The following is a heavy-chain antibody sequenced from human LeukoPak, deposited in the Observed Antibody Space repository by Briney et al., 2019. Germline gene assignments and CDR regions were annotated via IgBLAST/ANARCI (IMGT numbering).Heavy chain of an antibody. D-gene: IGHD6-19*01. J-gene: IGHJ4*02. CDR3: ARVLGPSRPPGIAVAGLGF. V-gene: IGHV3-20*04. Sequence: PGGSLRLSCAASGFTFDDYGMSWVRQAPGKGLEWVSGINWNGGSTGYADSVKGRFTISRDNAKNSLYLQMNSLRAEDTALYYCARVLGPSRPPGIAVAGLGFWGQGTLVTVSS. CDR2: INWNGGST. CDR1: GFTFDDYG.